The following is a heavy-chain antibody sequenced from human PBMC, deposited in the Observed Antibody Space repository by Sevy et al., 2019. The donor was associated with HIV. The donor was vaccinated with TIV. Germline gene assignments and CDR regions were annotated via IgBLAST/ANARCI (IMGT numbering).Heavy chain of an antibody. V-gene: IGHV4-34*01. Sequence: SETLSLTCAVSGGSFSGFSWNWIRQPPGKGLEWIGEVNHYSPSLKSRATISLDTSKNQFSLKLHSVTAADMALYFCAGEFEGVVPSPIIGLGPWAKYWSFDLWGRGTLVTVSS. J-gene: IGHJ2*01. D-gene: IGHD2-2*02. CDR1: GGSFSGFS. CDR2: VNH. CDR3: AGEFEGVVPSPIIGLGPWAKYWSFDL.